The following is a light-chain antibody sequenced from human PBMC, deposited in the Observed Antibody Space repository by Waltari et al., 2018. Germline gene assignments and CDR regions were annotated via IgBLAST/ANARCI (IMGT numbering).Light chain of an antibody. Sequence: DIVMTQSPDSLAVSLGESATIYCKSSQCVLYSSNNKNYLAWYQRQPGQPPKLLIYWASTREYGVRERISGSGCGTDITHTKGSLQAEDVAVYYCQKDYSTPNTFGEGTKLEIK. V-gene: IGKV4-1*01. CDR3: QKDYSTPNT. CDR1: QCVLYSSNNKNY. J-gene: IGKJ2*01. CDR2: WAS.